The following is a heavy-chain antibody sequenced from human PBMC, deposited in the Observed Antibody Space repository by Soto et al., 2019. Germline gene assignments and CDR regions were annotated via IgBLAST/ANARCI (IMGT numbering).Heavy chain of an antibody. D-gene: IGHD2-2*01. CDR1: GFTFSDYY. Sequence: PGGSLRLSCAASGFTFSDYYMSWIRQAPGKGLEWVSYISSSGSTIYYADSVKGRFTISRDNAKNSLYLQMNSLRAEDTAVYYWAREMGQLLDNWFDPWGKGTLVTVSS. CDR2: ISSSGSTI. CDR3: AREMGQLLDNWFDP. V-gene: IGHV3-11*01. J-gene: IGHJ5*02.